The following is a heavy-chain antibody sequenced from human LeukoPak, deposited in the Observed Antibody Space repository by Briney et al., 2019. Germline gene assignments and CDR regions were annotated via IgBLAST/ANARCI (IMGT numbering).Heavy chain of an antibody. CDR1: GYTFNAYY. D-gene: IGHD3-3*01. CDR2: INPNSGGS. V-gene: IGHV1-2*02. CDR3: ARIPYYDKCPDY. J-gene: IGHJ4*02. Sequence: GASVKVSCKTSGYTFNAYYMHWVRQAPGQGLEWMGWINPNSGGSNYAQKFQGRVTMTSDTSINTAYMELRSLRSDDTAVYYCARIPYYDKCPDYWGQGTLVTVSS.